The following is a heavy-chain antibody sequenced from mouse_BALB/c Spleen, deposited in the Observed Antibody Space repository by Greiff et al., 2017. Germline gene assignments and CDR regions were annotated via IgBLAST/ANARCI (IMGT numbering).Heavy chain of an antibody. CDR1: GYTFTSYW. CDR2: IYPGNSDT. CDR3: TRCALYGSGMDY. J-gene: IGHJ4*01. D-gene: IGHD1-1*01. V-gene: IGHV1-5*01. Sequence: EVQLQQSGPVLARPGASVKMSCKASGYTFTSYWMHWVKQRPGQGLEWIGAIYPGNSDTSYNQKFKGKAKLTAVTSTSTAYMELSSLTNEDSAVYYGTRCALYGSGMDYWGQGTTLTVSS.